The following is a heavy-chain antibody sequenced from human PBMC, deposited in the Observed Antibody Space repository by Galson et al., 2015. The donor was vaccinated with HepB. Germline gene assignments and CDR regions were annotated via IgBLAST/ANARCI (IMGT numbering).Heavy chain of an antibody. CDR1: GFTFSIYA. CDR2: ISGRDINT. J-gene: IGHJ3*01. CDR3: AKDLSSWDDAFDV. V-gene: IGHV3-23*01. Sequence: SLRLSCAASGFTFSIYAMSWVRQAPGKGLEWVSAISGRDINTYFADSVKGRFTISRDNSKNTLYLQMNSLRAEDTAIYYCAKDLSSWDDAFDVWGQGTMVTVSS. D-gene: IGHD6-13*01.